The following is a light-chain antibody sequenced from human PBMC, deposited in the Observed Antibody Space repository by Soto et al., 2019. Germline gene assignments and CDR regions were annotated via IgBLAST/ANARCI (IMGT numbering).Light chain of an antibody. CDR3: SSYTSSSTRV. CDR2: DVS. V-gene: IGLV2-14*01. CDR1: SSDVGGYNY. Sequence: QSVLTQPASVSGSPGQSITISCTGTSSDVGGYNYVSWYQQHPGKATKLKIYDVSNRPSGVSNRFSGSKSGNTASLTISWLQVEDEADYYCSSYTSSSTRVFGTGTKVTV. J-gene: IGLJ1*01.